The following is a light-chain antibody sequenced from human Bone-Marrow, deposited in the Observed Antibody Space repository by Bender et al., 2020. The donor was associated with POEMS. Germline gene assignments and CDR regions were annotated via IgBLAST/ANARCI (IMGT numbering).Light chain of an antibody. CDR1: SSDVGGYDS. CDR2: EVS. J-gene: IGLJ2*01. Sequence: QSALTQPASVSGSPGQSITISCTGTSSDVGGYDSVSWYQHHPGKAPKLMLYEVSNRPSGISNRFSGSKSGDTASLTISGLQAEDEADYYCCAYAGGHILVFGGGTKVTVL. V-gene: IGLV2-14*01. CDR3: CAYAGGHILV.